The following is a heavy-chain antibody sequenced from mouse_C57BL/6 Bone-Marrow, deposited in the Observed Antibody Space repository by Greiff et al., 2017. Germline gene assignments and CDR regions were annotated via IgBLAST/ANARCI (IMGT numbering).Heavy chain of an antibody. D-gene: IGHD1-3*01. V-gene: IGHV7-3*01. CDR2: IRNKANGYTT. Sequence: EVKLVESGGGLVQPGGSLSLSCAASGFTFTDYYMSWVRQPPGKALEWLGFIRNKANGYTTEYSASVKGRFTISRDNSQSILYLQMNALRAEDSATYYCARSHLKSAMDYWGQGTSVTVSS. CDR1: GFTFTDYY. J-gene: IGHJ4*01. CDR3: ARSHLKSAMDY.